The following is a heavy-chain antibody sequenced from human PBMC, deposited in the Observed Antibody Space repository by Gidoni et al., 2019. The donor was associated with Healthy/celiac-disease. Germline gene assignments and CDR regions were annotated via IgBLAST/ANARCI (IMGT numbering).Heavy chain of an antibody. CDR3: ARDTQYGSGSYYGYGMDV. J-gene: IGHJ6*02. D-gene: IGHD3-10*01. Sequence: EVQLVESGGGLVKPGGSLRLSCAASGFPFSSYSMNWVRQAPGKGLEWVSSISSSSSYIYYADSVKGRFTISRDNAKNSLYLQMNSLRAEDTAVYYCARDTQYGSGSYYGYGMDVWGQGTTVTVSS. V-gene: IGHV3-21*01. CDR2: ISSSSSYI. CDR1: GFPFSSYS.